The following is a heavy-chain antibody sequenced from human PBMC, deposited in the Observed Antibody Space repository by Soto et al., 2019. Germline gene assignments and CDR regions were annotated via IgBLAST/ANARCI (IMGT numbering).Heavy chain of an antibody. J-gene: IGHJ6*02. D-gene: IGHD3-10*01. Sequence: PGEALNISCKGSGYSFTSYWVGRVRQMAGKDLEWMGIIYPGDSDTRYSPSFQGQVTISADKSISTAYLQWSSLKASDTAMYYCAGGGVRGVITRTRDYYGMDVWGQGTMGT. CDR3: AGGGVRGVITRTRDYYGMDV. V-gene: IGHV5-51*01. CDR1: GYSFTSYW. CDR2: IYPGDSDT.